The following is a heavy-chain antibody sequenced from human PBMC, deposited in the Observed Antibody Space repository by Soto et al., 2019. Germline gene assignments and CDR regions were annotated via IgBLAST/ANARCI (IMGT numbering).Heavy chain of an antibody. Sequence: PGGSLRLSCAASGFTFSNYWMSWVRQAPGKGPEWVANIKQDGSEKYYVESVKGRFTTSRDNAKNSLYLQMNSLRAEDTAVYYCALRYNGYGNPINNWFDPWGQGTLVTVSS. J-gene: IGHJ5*02. V-gene: IGHV3-7*01. CDR2: IKQDGSEK. CDR3: ALRYNGYGNPINNWFDP. D-gene: IGHD5-12*01. CDR1: GFTFSNYW.